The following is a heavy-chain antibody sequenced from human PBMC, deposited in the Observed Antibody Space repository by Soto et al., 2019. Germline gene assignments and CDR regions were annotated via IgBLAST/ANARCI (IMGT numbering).Heavy chain of an antibody. CDR1: GYTFTCYG. CDR3: ARVYDLTWNWFDP. Sequence: ASVKVYFQASGYTFTCYGIILVRQDPGQGLEWMGWISAYNGNTNYAQKLQGRVTMTTDTSTSTAYMELRSLRSDDTAVYYCARVYDLTWNWFDPWGQGTLVTVSS. J-gene: IGHJ5*02. V-gene: IGHV1-18*01. CDR2: ISAYNGNT. D-gene: IGHD3-3*01.